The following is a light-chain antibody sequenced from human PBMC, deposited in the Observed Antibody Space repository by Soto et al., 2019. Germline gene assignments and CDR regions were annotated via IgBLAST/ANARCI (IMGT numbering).Light chain of an antibody. V-gene: IGLV1-44*01. Sequence: QSVLTQPPSASGTPGQRVTISCSGSSSNIGSHVLYWYQQLAGTAPKLLMYNNNQRPSGVPDRFSGSKSGTSASLAISGLQSEDEADYYCAVWDDSLDGWVFGGGTKLTVL. CDR2: NNN. CDR1: SSNIGSHV. CDR3: AVWDDSLDGWV. J-gene: IGLJ3*02.